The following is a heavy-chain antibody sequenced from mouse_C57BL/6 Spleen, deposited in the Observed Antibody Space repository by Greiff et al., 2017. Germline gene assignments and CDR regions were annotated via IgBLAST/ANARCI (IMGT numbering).Heavy chain of an antibody. V-gene: IGHV1-53*01. CDR3: ARDGYYVWYFDV. Sequence: QVQLQQPGTELVKPGASVKLSCKASGYTFTSYWMHWVKQRPGQGLEWIGNINPSNGGTNYNEKFQSKATLTVDKSSSTAYMQLSSLTSEDSAVYYCARDGYYVWYFDVWGTGTTVTVSS. D-gene: IGHD2-3*01. J-gene: IGHJ1*03. CDR2: INPSNGGT. CDR1: GYTFTSYW.